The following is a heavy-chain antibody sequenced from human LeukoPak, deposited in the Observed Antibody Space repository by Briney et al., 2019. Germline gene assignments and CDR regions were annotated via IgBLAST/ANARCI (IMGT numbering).Heavy chain of an antibody. CDR1: GFTFSSYW. CDR3: STGSGHAFDI. D-gene: IGHD3-10*01. J-gene: IGHJ3*02. Sequence: GVSLRLSCAASGFTFSSYWMHWVRQVPGKGLVWVSRINSDGSSTSYADSVKGRFTISRDNAKDTLYVQMNSLRAEDTAVYYCSTGSGHAFDIWGRGTMVTVSS. V-gene: IGHV3-74*01. CDR2: INSDGSST.